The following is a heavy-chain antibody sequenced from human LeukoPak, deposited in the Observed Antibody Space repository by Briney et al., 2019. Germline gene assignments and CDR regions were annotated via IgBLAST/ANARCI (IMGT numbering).Heavy chain of an antibody. CDR1: GFTFSNVW. CDR2: ISSNGGST. V-gene: IGHV3-64*01. J-gene: IGHJ4*02. Sequence: GGSLRLSCEASGFTFSNVWMSWVRQAPGKGLEYVSGISSNGGSTYHANSVKGRFTISRDNSKNTLYLQMGSLRAEDMALYYCAREYCSNGVCYKRFDYWGQGTLVTVSS. CDR3: AREYCSNGVCYKRFDY. D-gene: IGHD2-8*01.